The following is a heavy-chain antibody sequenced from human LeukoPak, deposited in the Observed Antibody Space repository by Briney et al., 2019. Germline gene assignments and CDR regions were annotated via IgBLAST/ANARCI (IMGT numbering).Heavy chain of an antibody. D-gene: IGHD3-10*01. CDR3: AIRGGAHIDY. CDR2: ISGSGGST. CDR1: GFTFSSYA. J-gene: IGHJ4*02. Sequence: GGSLRLSCAASGFTFSSYAMSWVRQAPGKGLEWVSAISGSGGSTYYADSVKGRFTTSRDNSKNTLYLEMNSLRAEDTAVYYCAIRGGAHIDYWGQGTLVTVSS. V-gene: IGHV3-23*01.